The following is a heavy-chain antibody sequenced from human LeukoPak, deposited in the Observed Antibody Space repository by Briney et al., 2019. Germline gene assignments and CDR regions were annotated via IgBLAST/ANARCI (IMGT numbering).Heavy chain of an antibody. Sequence: SETLSLTYTDSGGSISNYYWSWIRQPPGKGLEWIWYIYYSESNNYNPVLRSRVTISVDTYKNEFSLKLRSVTAADTAVYYCARVTGYRIEDYFDYWGQGTLVTASS. CDR1: GGSISNYY. J-gene: IGHJ4*02. CDR3: ARVTGYRIEDYFDY. CDR2: IYYSESN. D-gene: IGHD6-13*01. V-gene: IGHV4-59*01.